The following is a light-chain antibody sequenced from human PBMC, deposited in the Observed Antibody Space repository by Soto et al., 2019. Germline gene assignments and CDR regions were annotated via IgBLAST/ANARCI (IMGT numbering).Light chain of an antibody. V-gene: IGKV3-20*01. CDR2: GSS. Sequence: EVVLTQSPGTLSLSPGERATLSCRASENVSNNYLAWYQQKPGHAPRLLIFGSSDRAAGIPDRFSGSVSGSDFPITISRLEPEDFEVYYCQQYGSSPPYTFGQGTKLEIK. J-gene: IGKJ2*01. CDR1: ENVSNNY. CDR3: QQYGSSPPYT.